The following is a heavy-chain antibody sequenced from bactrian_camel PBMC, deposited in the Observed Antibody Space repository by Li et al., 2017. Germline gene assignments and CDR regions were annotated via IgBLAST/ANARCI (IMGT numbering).Heavy chain of an antibody. CDR1: QWPYTSAC. J-gene: IGHJ6*01. Sequence: HVQLVESGGGSVQAGGSLNLSCVVSQWPYTSACVGWFRQSPGKEREGVAALDRDGTTSYADSVKGRFTISRDNAKSTLYLQMDSLRSEGTGVYYCAASSRPYCGDYYPSETWGQGTQVTVS. V-gene: IGHV3S57*01. D-gene: IGHD2*01. CDR2: LDRDGTT. CDR3: AASSRPYCGDYYPSET.